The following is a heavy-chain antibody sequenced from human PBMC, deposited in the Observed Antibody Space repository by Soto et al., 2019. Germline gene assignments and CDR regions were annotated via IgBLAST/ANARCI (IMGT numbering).Heavy chain of an antibody. J-gene: IGHJ3*02. CDR3: ARDYPRRAYDSNAYYAGVAFDI. CDR2: IYYSGST. D-gene: IGHD3-22*01. V-gene: IGHV4-31*03. CDR1: GGSISSGGYY. Sequence: QVQLQESGPGLVKPLQTLSLTCTVSGGSISSGGYYWSWIRLHPGKGLEWIGYIYYSGSTYYNPSLRSRVSISVDTSKNQFSLKLSSVTAADTAVYYCARDYPRRAYDSNAYYAGVAFDIWGQGTMVTVSS.